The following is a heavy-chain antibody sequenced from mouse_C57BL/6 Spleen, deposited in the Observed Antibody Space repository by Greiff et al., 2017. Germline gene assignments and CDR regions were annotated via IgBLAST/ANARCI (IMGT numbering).Heavy chain of an antibody. CDR3: VRHETAY. J-gene: IGHJ3*01. Sequence: GGGLVQPKGSLKLSCAASGFSFNTYSMNWVRQAPGKGLEWVARIRSKSNNYATYYADSVKDRFTISRDDSESMLYLQMNNLKTEDTAMYYCVRHETAYWGQGTLVTVSA. CDR2: IRSKSNNYAT. V-gene: IGHV10-1*01. CDR1: GFSFNTYS.